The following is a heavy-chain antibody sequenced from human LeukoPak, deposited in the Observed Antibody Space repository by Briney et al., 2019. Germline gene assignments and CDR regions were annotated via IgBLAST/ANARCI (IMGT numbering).Heavy chain of an antibody. D-gene: IGHD2-15*01. CDR2: IYYSGST. J-gene: IGHJ5*02. Sequence: SQTLSLTCTVSGGSISSGGYYWSWIRQHPGKGLEWIGYIYYSGSTYYNPSLKSRVTISVDTSKNQFSLKLSSVTAADTAVYYCARRFVKLLPPETNWFDPWGQGTLVTVSS. CDR3: ARRFVKLLPPETNWFDP. CDR1: GGSISSGGYY. V-gene: IGHV4-31*03.